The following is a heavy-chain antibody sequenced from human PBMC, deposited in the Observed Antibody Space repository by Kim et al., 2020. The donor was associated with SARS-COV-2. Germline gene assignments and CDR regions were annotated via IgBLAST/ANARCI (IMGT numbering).Heavy chain of an antibody. Sequence: ASVKVSCKASGYTFTSYAMKWVRQAPGQGLEWMGWINTNTGNPTYAQGFTGRFVFSLDTSVSTAYLQISSLKAEDTAVYYCARDHLNYTYYYDSIGPNWGQGTLVTVSS. CDR1: GYTFTSYA. D-gene: IGHD3-22*01. J-gene: IGHJ4*02. V-gene: IGHV7-4-1*02. CDR2: INTNTGNP. CDR3: ARDHLNYTYYYDSIGPN.